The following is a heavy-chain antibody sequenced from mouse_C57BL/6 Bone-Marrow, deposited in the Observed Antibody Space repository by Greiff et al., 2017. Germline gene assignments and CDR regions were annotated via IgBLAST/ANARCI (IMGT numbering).Heavy chain of an antibody. CDR3: AREWLLPPAY. Sequence: EVQLQQSGPELVKPGASVKISCKASGYSFTGYYMNWVKQSPEKSLEWIGEINPSTGGTTYNQKFKAKATVTVDNTSSTAYMQLKSLTSEDSAVYYCAREWLLPPAYWGQGTLVTVSA. CDR1: GYSFTGYY. V-gene: IGHV1-42*01. J-gene: IGHJ3*01. D-gene: IGHD2-3*01. CDR2: INPSTGGT.